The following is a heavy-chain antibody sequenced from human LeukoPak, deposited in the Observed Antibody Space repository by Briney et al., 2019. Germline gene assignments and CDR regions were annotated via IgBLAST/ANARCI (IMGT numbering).Heavy chain of an antibody. CDR3: AKAVAGLDSYYYYYMDV. CDR1: GYTFTSYD. CDR2: MNPNSGNT. Sequence: GASVKVSCKASGYTFTSYDINWVRQATGQGLEWMGWMNPNSGNTGYAQKFQGGVTMTRNTSISTAYMELSSLRSEDTAVYYCAKAVAGLDSYYYYYMDVWGKGTTVTVSS. J-gene: IGHJ6*03. D-gene: IGHD6-19*01. V-gene: IGHV1-8*01.